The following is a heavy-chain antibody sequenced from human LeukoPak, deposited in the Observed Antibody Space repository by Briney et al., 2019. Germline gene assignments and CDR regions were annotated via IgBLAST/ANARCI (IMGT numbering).Heavy chain of an antibody. V-gene: IGHV3-15*01. Sequence: GGSLRLSCAASGFTFDDYGMSWVRQAPGKGLEWVGRIKSKTDGGTTDYAAPVKGRFTISRDDSKNTLYLQMNSLRAEDTAVYYCARDSLMWELIDGGWFDPWGQGTLVTVSS. CDR3: ARDSLMWELIDGGWFDP. CDR2: IKSKTDGGTT. J-gene: IGHJ5*02. D-gene: IGHD1-26*01. CDR1: GFTFDDYG.